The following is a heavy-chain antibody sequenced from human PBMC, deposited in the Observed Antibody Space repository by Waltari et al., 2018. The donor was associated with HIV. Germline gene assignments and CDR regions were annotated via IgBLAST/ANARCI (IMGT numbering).Heavy chain of an antibody. CDR1: GYSISSGYY. CDR3: AREDSTLTHFDY. Sequence: QVQLQESGPGLVKPSETLSLTCAVSGYSISSGYYWAWIRQPPGKGLEWIGTIYRSGTTYYNPSLKSRVAISVDTSKNQFSLKLNCVTAADTAVYYCAREDSTLTHFDYWGQGTLVTVSS. CDR2: IYRSGTT. J-gene: IGHJ4*02. V-gene: IGHV4-38-2*02. D-gene: IGHD6-13*01.